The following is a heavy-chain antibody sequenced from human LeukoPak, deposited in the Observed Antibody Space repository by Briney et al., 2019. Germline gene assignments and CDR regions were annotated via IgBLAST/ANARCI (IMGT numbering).Heavy chain of an antibody. CDR1: GFTFSSYA. J-gene: IGHJ4*02. CDR3: ARNYGDYGLFRY. V-gene: IGHV3-23*01. Sequence: GSLRLSCAASGFTFSSYAMSWVRQAPGKGLEWVSAISGSGGSTYYADSVKGRFTISRDNSKNTLYLQMNSLRAEDTAAYYCARNYGDYGLFRYWGQGTLVTVSS. D-gene: IGHD4-17*01. CDR2: ISGSGGST.